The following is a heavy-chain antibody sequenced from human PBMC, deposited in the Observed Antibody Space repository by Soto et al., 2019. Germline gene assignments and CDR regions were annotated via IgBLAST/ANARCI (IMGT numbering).Heavy chain of an antibody. V-gene: IGHV1-18*01. Sequence: QVKLVQSGAEVKNPGASVKVSCKASGYTFTRYGIGWARQAPGQGLEWMGWINTYNGNTNYAQNVQGRVTLTTDTSTSTAYMELRSLRSNDTAIYYCAMVDVYVTPSPQDVWGQETTVIVSS. CDR1: GYTFTRYG. D-gene: IGHD3-16*01. CDR2: INTYNGNT. J-gene: IGHJ6*02. CDR3: AMVDVYVTPSPQDV.